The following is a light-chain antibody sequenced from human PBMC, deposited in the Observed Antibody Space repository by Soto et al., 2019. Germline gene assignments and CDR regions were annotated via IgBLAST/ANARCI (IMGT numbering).Light chain of an antibody. Sequence: DIVMTQSPDSLAVSLGERATINCKSSQSVLYSSNNKNYLAWYQQKPGQPPKLLIYWASTRESGVPVRFSGSGSGTDFTLTISSLQAEDVAVYCCQQYSITPPTFGQGTKLEIK. CDR2: WAS. CDR3: QQYSITPPT. V-gene: IGKV4-1*01. J-gene: IGKJ2*01. CDR1: QSVLYSSNNKNY.